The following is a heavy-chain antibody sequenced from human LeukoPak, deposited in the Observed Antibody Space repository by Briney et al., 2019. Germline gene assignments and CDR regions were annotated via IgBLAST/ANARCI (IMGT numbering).Heavy chain of an antibody. V-gene: IGHV4-39*01. CDR2: IYYSGST. J-gene: IGHJ5*02. CDR3: ARLPSHSVDP. CDR1: GDPISSSRSY. Sequence: SETLSLTCTVSGDPISSSRSYWGWIRQPPGKGLEWIGSIYYSGSTYYNPSLKSRVTISVDTSKNQFSLKLSSVTAADTAVYYCARLPSHSVDPWGQGTLVTVSS.